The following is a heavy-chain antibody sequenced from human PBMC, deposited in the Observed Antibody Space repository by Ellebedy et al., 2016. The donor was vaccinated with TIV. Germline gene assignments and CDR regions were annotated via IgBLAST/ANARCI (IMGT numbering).Heavy chain of an antibody. Sequence: LSLTCXASGFAFGDYAMHWVRQPPGKGLEWVSGISWNSAGTSYADPAGDRLTIFRDNDKKSLYLQIDNLRPEDTALYFCAKDTASAVSRPKDAYDVWGQGTMVTVSS. CDR3: AKDTASAVSRPKDAYDV. CDR1: GFAFGDYA. V-gene: IGHV3-9*01. CDR2: ISWNSAGT. J-gene: IGHJ3*01.